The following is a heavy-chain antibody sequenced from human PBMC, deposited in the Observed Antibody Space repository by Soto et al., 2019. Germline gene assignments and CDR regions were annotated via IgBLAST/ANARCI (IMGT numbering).Heavy chain of an antibody. CDR3: ARGVVEMATRYYYYGMDV. V-gene: IGHV5-51*01. D-gene: IGHD2-2*01. J-gene: IGHJ6*02. Sequence: GESLKISCKGSGYSFTNYWIGWVRQMPGKGLEWMGIIYPGDSDTRYSPSFQGQVTISADKSISTAYLQWSSLKASDTAMYYCARGVVEMATRYYYYGMDVWGQGTTVTVSS. CDR2: IYPGDSDT. CDR1: GYSFTNYW.